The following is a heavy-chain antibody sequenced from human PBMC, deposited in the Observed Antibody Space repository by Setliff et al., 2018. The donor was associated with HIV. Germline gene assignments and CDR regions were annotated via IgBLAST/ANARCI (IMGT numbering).Heavy chain of an antibody. J-gene: IGHJ6*04. CDR1: GDSVSSRNYY. V-gene: IGHV4-61*01. CDR2: IFYSGST. CDR3: TRRGADSYYPRPLDV. Sequence: SETLSLTCTVSGDSVSSRNYYWNWIRLPPGKGLEWIGYIFYSGSTNYNPSLKSRVTISVDTSKNQFSLRLNSVTAADTAIYYCTRRGADSYYPRPLDVWGKGTTVTVSS. D-gene: IGHD3-10*01.